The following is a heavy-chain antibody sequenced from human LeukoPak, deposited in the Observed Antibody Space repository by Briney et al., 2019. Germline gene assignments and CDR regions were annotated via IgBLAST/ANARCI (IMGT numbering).Heavy chain of an antibody. CDR1: GGSISSSNW. CDR3: ARAGYSGPGGEDAFDI. V-gene: IGHV4-4*02. Sequence: SETLSLTCAVSGGSISSSNWWSWVRQPPGKGLEWIGEIYHSGSTYYNPSLKSRVTISVDRSKNQFSLKLSSVTAADTAVYYCARAGYSGPGGEDAFDIWGQGTMVTVSS. CDR2: IYHSGST. D-gene: IGHD3-16*01. J-gene: IGHJ3*02.